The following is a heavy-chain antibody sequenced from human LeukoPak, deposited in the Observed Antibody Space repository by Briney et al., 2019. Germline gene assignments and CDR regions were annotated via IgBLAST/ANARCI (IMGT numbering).Heavy chain of an antibody. V-gene: IGHV1-2*02. J-gene: IGHJ5*02. Sequence: ASVKVSCKASGYTFTGYYMHWVRQAPGQGLEWMGWINPNSGGTNYAKKFQGRVTMTRDTSISTAYIELSRLRSDDTAVYYCARDPRRYNWFDPWGQGTLVTVSS. CDR1: GYTFTGYY. CDR2: INPNSGGT. CDR3: ARDPRRYNWFDP.